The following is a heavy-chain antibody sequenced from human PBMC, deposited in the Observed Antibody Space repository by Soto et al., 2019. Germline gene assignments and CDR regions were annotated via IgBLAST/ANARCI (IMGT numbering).Heavy chain of an antibody. CDR3: ARGVGRTVRGVNLYYYYAMDV. D-gene: IGHD3-10*01. Sequence: QVQLVQSGAEVKKPGSSVKVSCKASGGTFSSYAISWVRQAPGQGLEWMGGIIPIFGTANYAQKFQGRVTITADESTSTAYMELSSLRSEDTAVYYCARGVGRTVRGVNLYYYYAMDVWGQGTTVTVPS. J-gene: IGHJ6*02. CDR1: GGTFSSYA. CDR2: IIPIFGTA. V-gene: IGHV1-69*01.